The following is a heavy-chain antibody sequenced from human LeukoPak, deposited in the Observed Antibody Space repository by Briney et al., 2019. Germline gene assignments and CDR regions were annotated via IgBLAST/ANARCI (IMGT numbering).Heavy chain of an antibody. CDR1: GFTFSSYA. CDR3: AKDRTAYCGGDCYSDY. V-gene: IGHV3-23*01. D-gene: IGHD2-21*01. CDR2: ISGSGGST. Sequence: PGGSLRLSCAASGFTFSSYAMSWVRQAPGKGLEWVSVISGSGGSTYYADSVKGRFTISRDNSKNTLYLQMNSLRAEDTAVYYCAKDRTAYCGGDCYSDYWGQGTLVTVSS. J-gene: IGHJ4*02.